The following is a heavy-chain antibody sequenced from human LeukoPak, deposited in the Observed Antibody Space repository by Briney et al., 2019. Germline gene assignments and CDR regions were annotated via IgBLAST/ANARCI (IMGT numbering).Heavy chain of an antibody. Sequence: GRSLRLSCAASGFTFSSYGMHWVRQAPGKGLEWVAVISYDGSNKYYADSVKGRFTISRDNSKNTLYLQMNSLRAEDTAVYYCAKDPGMLAAAGLAGPYNWFDPWGQGTLVTVSS. J-gene: IGHJ5*02. CDR2: ISYDGSNK. D-gene: IGHD6-13*01. V-gene: IGHV3-30*18. CDR1: GFTFSSYG. CDR3: AKDPGMLAAAGLAGPYNWFDP.